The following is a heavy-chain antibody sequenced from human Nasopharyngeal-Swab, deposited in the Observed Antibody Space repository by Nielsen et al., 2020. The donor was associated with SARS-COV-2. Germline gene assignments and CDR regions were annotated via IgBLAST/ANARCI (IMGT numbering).Heavy chain of an antibody. Sequence: WIRQPPGKGLEWIGEIYHSGSTNYNPSLKSRVTISVDKSENQFSLKLSSVTAADTAVYYCARDPGRGFDYWGQGTLVTVSS. J-gene: IGHJ4*02. D-gene: IGHD3-10*01. CDR2: IYHSGST. V-gene: IGHV4-4*02. CDR3: ARDPGRGFDY.